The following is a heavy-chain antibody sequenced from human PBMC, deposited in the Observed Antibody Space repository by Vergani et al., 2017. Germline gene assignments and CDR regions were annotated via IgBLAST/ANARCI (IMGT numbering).Heavy chain of an antibody. D-gene: IGHD5-18*01. CDR3: ASSRVDTAMVTWFDP. Sequence: QLQLQESGPGLVKPSETLSLTCTVSGGSLSSSSYYWGWIRQPPGKGLEWIGSIYYSGSTYYNPSLKSRVTISVDTSKNQFSLKLRSVTAADTAVYYCASSRVDTAMVTWFDPGGQGTLVTVYS. V-gene: IGHV4-39*01. J-gene: IGHJ5*02. CDR2: IYYSGST. CDR1: GGSLSSSSYY.